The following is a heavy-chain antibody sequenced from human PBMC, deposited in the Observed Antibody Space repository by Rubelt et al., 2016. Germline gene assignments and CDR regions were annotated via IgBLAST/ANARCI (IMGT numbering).Heavy chain of an antibody. CDR2: LNSGKNDI. CDR3: ARGSYYFDY. D-gene: IGHD2-21*01. J-gene: IGHJ4*02. Sequence: GGALRLSRAASGFNFSDHCMSWVRQAPGKGLEWVSYLNSGKNDIFYADSVRGRFTISRDNAKNSLVLQMKKLGAEDTAVYYSARGSYYFDYWGQGTLVTVSS. V-gene: IGHV3-21*05. CDR1: GFNFSDHC.